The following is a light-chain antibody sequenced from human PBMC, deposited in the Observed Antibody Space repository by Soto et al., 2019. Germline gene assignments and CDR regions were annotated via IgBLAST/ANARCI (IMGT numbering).Light chain of an antibody. CDR3: QQYNNWPLT. V-gene: IGKV3-15*01. CDR2: GAS. J-gene: IGKJ4*01. CDR1: QSVSSD. Sequence: EIVMTQSPATLSVSPGERVTLSCRASQSVSSDLAWYQKKPGQAPRLLINGASTSVTGIPARFSGSGSGTDFTLTITSLQSEDFAVYYCQQYNNWPLTFGGGTKVEI.